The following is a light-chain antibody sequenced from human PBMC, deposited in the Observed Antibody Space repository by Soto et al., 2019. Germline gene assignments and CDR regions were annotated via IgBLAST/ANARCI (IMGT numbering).Light chain of an antibody. CDR3: SSYGGNNYVL. Sequence: QSVLTQPPSVSAAPGQKVTISCSGSSSNIGNNYVSWYQQLPGTAPKLLIYDNNKRPSGIPDRFSGSKSGNTASLTVSGLQAEDEADYYCSSYGGNNYVLFGGGTKLTVL. CDR2: DNN. J-gene: IGLJ3*02. V-gene: IGLV1-51*01. CDR1: SSNIGNNY.